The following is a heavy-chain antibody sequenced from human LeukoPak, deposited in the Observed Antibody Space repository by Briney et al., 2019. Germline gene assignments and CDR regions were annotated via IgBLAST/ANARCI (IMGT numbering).Heavy chain of an antibody. V-gene: IGHV1-18*01. Sequence: GASVKVSCKASGYTFTSYGISWVRQAPGQGLEWMGWISAYNGNTNYAQKLQGRVTMTTDTSTSTAYMERRSLRSDDTAVYYCARFGGKLVRNWFDPWGQGTLVTVSS. CDR3: ARFGGKLVRNWFDP. CDR2: ISAYNGNT. D-gene: IGHD6-13*01. CDR1: GYTFTSYG. J-gene: IGHJ5*02.